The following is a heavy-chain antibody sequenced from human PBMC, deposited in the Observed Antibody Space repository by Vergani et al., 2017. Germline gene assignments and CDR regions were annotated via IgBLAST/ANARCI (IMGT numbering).Heavy chain of an antibody. V-gene: IGHV4-59*01. J-gene: IGHJ4*02. D-gene: IGHD1-26*01. CDR2: IYYSGST. CDR3: ARVRGSYYYFDY. CDR1: GGSISSYY. Sequence: MQLQESGPGLVKPSETLSLTCTVSGGSISSYYWSWIRQPPGKGLEWIGYIYYSGSTNYNPSLKSRVTISVDTSKNQFSLKLSSVTAADTAVYYCARVRGSYYYFDYWGQGTLVTVSS.